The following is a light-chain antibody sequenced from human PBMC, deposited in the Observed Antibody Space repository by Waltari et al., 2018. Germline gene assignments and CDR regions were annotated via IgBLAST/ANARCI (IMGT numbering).Light chain of an antibody. Sequence: ETVMTQSPATLPVSPGERATLSCRASQTVTTKLAWYQQKPGQAPRLLIYGASTRATGIPARFSGSGSGTEFTLTISSLQSEDFAVYYCQQYNNWPPWTFGQGTKVEIK. CDR2: GAS. V-gene: IGKV3-15*01. J-gene: IGKJ1*01. CDR3: QQYNNWPPWT. CDR1: QTVTTK.